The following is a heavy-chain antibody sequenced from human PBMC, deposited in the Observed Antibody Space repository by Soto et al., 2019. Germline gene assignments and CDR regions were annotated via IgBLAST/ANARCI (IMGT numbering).Heavy chain of an antibody. V-gene: IGHV4-34*01. CDR1: GGSFSGYY. CDR2: INHSGST. J-gene: IGHJ6*02. Sequence: SETLSLTCAVYGGSFSGYYWSRIRQPPGKGLEWIGEINHSGSTNYNPSLKSRVTISVDTSKNQFSLKLSSVTAADTAVYYCARALYCDFWSGYYRGGDYYYYYGMDVWGQGTTVTVSS. CDR3: ARALYCDFWSGYYRGGDYYYYYGMDV. D-gene: IGHD3-3*01.